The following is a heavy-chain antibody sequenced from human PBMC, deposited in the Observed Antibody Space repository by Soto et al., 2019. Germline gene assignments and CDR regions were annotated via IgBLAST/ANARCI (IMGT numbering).Heavy chain of an antibody. CDR3: ARARGGMATITFPEYGGQDYYYYYGMDV. D-gene: IGHD5-12*01. CDR1: GGTFSSYA. J-gene: IGHJ6*02. V-gene: IGHV1-69*01. Sequence: QVQLVQSGAEVKKPGSSVKVSCKASGGTFSSYAISWVRQAPGQGLEWMGGIIPIFGTANYAQKFQGRVTITADESTSRAYMELSSLRSEDTAVYYCARARGGMATITFPEYGGQDYYYYYGMDVWGQGTTVTVSS. CDR2: IIPIFGTA.